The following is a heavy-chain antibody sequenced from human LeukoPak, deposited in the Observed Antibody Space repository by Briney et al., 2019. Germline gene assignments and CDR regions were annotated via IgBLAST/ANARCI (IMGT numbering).Heavy chain of an antibody. J-gene: IGHJ3*02. D-gene: IGHD1-26*01. Sequence: GGSLRLSCAASGFTFSSYGMHWVRQAPGKGLEWVAFIRYDGSNKYYADSVKGRFTISRDNSKNSLYLQMNSLRAEDTAVYYCARDSTLKWELRSVNAFDIWGQGTMVTVSS. V-gene: IGHV3-30*02. CDR1: GFTFSSYG. CDR3: ARDSTLKWELRSVNAFDI. CDR2: IRYDGSNK.